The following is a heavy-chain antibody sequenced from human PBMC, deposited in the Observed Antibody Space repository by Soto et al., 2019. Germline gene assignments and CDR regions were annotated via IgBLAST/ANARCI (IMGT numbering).Heavy chain of an antibody. J-gene: IGHJ4*02. CDR2: IGTAGDT. Sequence: GGSLRLSCAASGFTFSSYDMHWVRQATGKGLEWVSAIGTAGDTYYPGSVKGRFTISRENAKNTLYLQMNSLRAEDTAVYYCAKSGLHYYDSSGYYYEDYWGQGTLVTVSS. V-gene: IGHV3-13*01. CDR3: AKSGLHYYDSSGYYYEDY. D-gene: IGHD3-22*01. CDR1: GFTFSSYD.